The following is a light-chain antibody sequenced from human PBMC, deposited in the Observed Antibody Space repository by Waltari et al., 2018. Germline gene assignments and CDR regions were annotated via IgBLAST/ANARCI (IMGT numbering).Light chain of an antibody. CDR2: SAY. CDR1: QSVSDYY. V-gene: IGKV3-20*01. Sequence: EIVLTQSPGTLSLSPGERATLSCRASQSVSDYYLAWYQQKPDQAPRLLIYSAYNRAAGVPDRFSGSGSGTDFTLTISRLEPGDFAVYYCQQYGSSFPWTFGQGTKVEI. J-gene: IGKJ1*01. CDR3: QQYGSSFPWT.